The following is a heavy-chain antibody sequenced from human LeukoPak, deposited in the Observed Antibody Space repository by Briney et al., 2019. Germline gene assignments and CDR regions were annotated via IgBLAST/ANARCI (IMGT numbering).Heavy chain of an antibody. CDR1: GGTFSSYA. CDR3: ARGKVVTAPAVRTNWFDP. V-gene: IGHV1-69*13. J-gene: IGHJ5*02. CDR2: IIPIFGTA. Sequence: SVKVSCKASGGTFSSYAISWVRQAPGQGLEWMGGIIPIFGTANYAQKFQGRVTITADESTSTAYMELSSLRSEDTAVYYCARGKVVTAPAVRTNWFDPWGQGTLVTVSS. D-gene: IGHD2-21*02.